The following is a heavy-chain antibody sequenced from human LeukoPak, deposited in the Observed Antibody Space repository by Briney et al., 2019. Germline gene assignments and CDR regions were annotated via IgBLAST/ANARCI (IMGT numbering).Heavy chain of an antibody. CDR2: NNTNTGNP. V-gene: IGHV7-4-1*02. J-gene: IGHJ4*02. CDR3: ARDDYDILTGYYTFDY. D-gene: IGHD3-9*01. CDR1: GYTFTSYA. Sequence: GASVTVSCKASGYTFTSYAMNWVRQAPGQGLEWMGWNNTNTGNPTYAQGFTGRFVFSLDTSVSTAYLQISSLKAEDTAVYYCARDDYDILTGYYTFDYWGQGTLVTVSS.